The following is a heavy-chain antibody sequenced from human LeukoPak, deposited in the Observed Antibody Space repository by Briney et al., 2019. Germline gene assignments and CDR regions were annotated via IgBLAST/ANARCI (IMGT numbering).Heavy chain of an antibody. Sequence: PPETPTLTCALCGGPFRRYYESGIRQPPGKGREWIGDYTYRGRGHDNPSLKSRVTISVDTSKNQFSLKLSSVTAADTAVYYCARVDDYWGQGT. V-gene: IGHV4-34*01. CDR2: YTYRGRG. CDR1: GGPFRRYY. J-gene: IGHJ4*02. CDR3: ARVDDY.